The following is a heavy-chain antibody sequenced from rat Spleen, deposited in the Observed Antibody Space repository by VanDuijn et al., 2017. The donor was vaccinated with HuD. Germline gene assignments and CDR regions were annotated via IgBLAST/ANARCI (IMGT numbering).Heavy chain of an antibody. J-gene: IGHJ2*01. D-gene: IGHD1-10*01. V-gene: IGHV2-13*01. CDR1: GFSLTNYH. CDR2: LWGDGST. Sequence: QVQLKESGPGLVQPSQTLSLTCTVSGFSLTNYHVTWVRQSPGKGLEWMGGLWGDGSTDFNSALKSRLSINRDTSKSQVFLKMNSLQTEDTATYYCARTPYNNYFDYWGQGVMVTVSS. CDR3: ARTPYNNYFDY.